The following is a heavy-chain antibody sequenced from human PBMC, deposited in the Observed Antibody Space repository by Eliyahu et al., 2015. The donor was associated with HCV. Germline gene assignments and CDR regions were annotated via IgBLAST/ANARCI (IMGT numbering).Heavy chain of an antibody. V-gene: IGHV6-1*01. J-gene: IGHJ4*02. Sequence: PSRGLEWLGRTYYRSKWYNDYAISVKSRITINPDTSKNQFSLQLNSVTPEDTAVYYCARGLYSSSSGLDHWGQGTLVTVSS. D-gene: IGHD6-6*01. CDR3: ARGLYSSSSGLDH. CDR2: TYYRSKWYN.